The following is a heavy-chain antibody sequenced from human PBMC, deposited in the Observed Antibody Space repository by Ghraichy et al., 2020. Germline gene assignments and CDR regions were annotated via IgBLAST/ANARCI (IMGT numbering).Heavy chain of an antibody. Sequence: GGSLRLSCAASGFTFSSYAMSWVRQAPGKGLEWVSAISGSGGSTYYADSVKGRFTISRDNSKNTLYLQMNSLRAEDTAVYYCAKDLNSNFLVRYYYYGMDVWGQGTTVTVSS. J-gene: IGHJ6*02. V-gene: IGHV3-23*01. CDR1: GFTFSSYA. CDR3: AKDLNSNFLVRYYYYGMDV. CDR2: ISGSGGST. D-gene: IGHD4-11*01.